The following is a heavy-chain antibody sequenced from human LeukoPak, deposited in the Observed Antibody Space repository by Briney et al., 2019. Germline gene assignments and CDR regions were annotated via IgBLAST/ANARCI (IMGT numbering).Heavy chain of an antibody. CDR3: VSAYDQ. CDR1: GYRFTDSY. Sequence: ASVKVSCKASGYRFTDSYMHWVRQAPGQGFEWMGWINPSTGDTKYAKMFQGRVTLTTGASINTAYMELSGLRPADTAVYFCVSAYDQWGQGTLVTVSS. J-gene: IGHJ5*02. V-gene: IGHV1-2*02. CDR2: INPSTGDT.